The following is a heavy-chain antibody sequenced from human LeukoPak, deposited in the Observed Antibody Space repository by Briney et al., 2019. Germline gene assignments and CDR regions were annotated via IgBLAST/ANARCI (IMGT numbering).Heavy chain of an antibody. Sequence: SETLSLTCTVSGGSISSYYWSWIRQPPGKGLEWIGYIYYSGSTNYNPSLKSRVTISVDTSKNQFSLKLSSVTAADTAVYYCARSLQMATTGFDYWGQGTLVTVSS. D-gene: IGHD5-24*01. V-gene: IGHV4-59*01. CDR3: ARSLQMATTGFDY. J-gene: IGHJ4*02. CDR1: GGSISSYY. CDR2: IYYSGST.